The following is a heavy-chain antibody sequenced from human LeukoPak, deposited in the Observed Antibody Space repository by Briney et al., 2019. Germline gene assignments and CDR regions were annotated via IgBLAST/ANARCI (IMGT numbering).Heavy chain of an antibody. V-gene: IGHV3-15*01. CDR1: GFIFSNAW. J-gene: IGHJ4*02. Sequence: PGGSLRLSCVGSGFIFSNAWMSWVRQAPGKGLEWVGRIKTETDGGTTDYAAPVKGRFTTSRDDSKNTLYLQMNSLQTEDTAVYYCTTPQLWLRGALGYWGQGNLVTVTS. CDR2: IKTETDGGTT. D-gene: IGHD5-18*01. CDR3: TTPQLWLRGALGY.